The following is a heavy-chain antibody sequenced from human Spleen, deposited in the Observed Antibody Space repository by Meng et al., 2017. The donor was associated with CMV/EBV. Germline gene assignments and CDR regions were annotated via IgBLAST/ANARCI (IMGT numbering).Heavy chain of an antibody. Sequence: GESLKISCAASEFTFSSYAMSWVRQAPGKGLEWVANIKEDGSERYYVDSAKGRFTISRDNAKNSLYLQMNSLRADDSAVYYCARDAEVAPAALRTFYYYAMDVWGQGSTVTVSS. CDR3: ARDAEVAPAALRTFYYYAMDV. CDR2: IKEDGSER. V-gene: IGHV3-7*01. J-gene: IGHJ6*02. D-gene: IGHD2-2*02. CDR1: EFTFSSYA.